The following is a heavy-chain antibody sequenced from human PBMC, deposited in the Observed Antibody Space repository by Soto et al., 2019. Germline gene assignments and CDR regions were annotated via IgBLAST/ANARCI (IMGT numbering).Heavy chain of an antibody. Sequence: GGSLRLSCAVSGITVSSHYLSWVRQTPGKGLEWVSIIYSGGDTYYADSVKGRFTISRDTVKNTLFLQMNSLRADDTGVYYCARSSYCGADCYSGFDYWGQGALVTVSS. J-gene: IGHJ4*02. CDR1: GITVSSHY. V-gene: IGHV3-66*01. D-gene: IGHD2-21*02. CDR3: ARSSYCGADCYSGFDY. CDR2: IYSGGDT.